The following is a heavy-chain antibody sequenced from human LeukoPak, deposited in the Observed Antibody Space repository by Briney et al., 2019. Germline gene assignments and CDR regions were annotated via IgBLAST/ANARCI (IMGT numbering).Heavy chain of an antibody. Sequence: GGSLRLSCAASGFTFSTYGMHWVRQAPGKGLEYVSGIGPDGGTTYYAKSVKGRFTISRDNSKSMVYLQMGSLTAADMAVYYCARGAQLTDYWGQGTLVTVSS. J-gene: IGHJ4*02. CDR3: ARGAQLTDY. D-gene: IGHD6-13*01. CDR1: GFTFSTYG. CDR2: IGPDGGTT. V-gene: IGHV3-64*01.